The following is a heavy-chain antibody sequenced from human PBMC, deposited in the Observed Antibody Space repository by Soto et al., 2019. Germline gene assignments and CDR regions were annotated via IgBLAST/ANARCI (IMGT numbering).Heavy chain of an antibody. Sequence: ASVKVSCKASGGTFSSYAISWVRQAPGQGLEWMGGIIPIFGTANYAQKSQGRVTITADESTSTAYMELSSLRSEDTAVYYCATYQYYDFWSGPSEDYFDYWGQGTLVTAPQ. J-gene: IGHJ4*02. D-gene: IGHD3-3*01. V-gene: IGHV1-69*13. CDR1: GGTFSSYA. CDR3: ATYQYYDFWSGPSEDYFDY. CDR2: IIPIFGTA.